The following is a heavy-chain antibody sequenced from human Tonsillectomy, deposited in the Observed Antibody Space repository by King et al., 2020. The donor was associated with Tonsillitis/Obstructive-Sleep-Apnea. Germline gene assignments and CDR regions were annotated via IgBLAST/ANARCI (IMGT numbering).Heavy chain of an antibody. CDR1: GGTFSSYA. CDR3: ARGDGYCSSTSCLNWFDP. Sequence: QLVQSGAEVKKPGSSVKVSCKASGGTFSSYAISWVRQAPGQGLEWMGEIIPIFGTSNYAQKFQGRVTITADESTSTAYMELSSLRSEDTAVYYCARGDGYCSSTSCLNWFDPWGQGALVTVSS. V-gene: IGHV1-69*01. D-gene: IGHD2-2*01. J-gene: IGHJ5*02. CDR2: IIPIFGTS.